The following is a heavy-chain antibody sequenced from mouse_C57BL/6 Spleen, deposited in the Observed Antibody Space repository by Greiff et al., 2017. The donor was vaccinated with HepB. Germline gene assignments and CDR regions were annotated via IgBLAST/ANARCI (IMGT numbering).Heavy chain of an antibody. V-gene: IGHV5-9*01. J-gene: IGHJ2*01. CDR1: GFTFSSYT. CDR2: ISGGGGNT. CDR3: AVHDLTTVVAYYFDY. D-gene: IGHD1-1*01. Sequence: EVQLVESGGGLVKPGGSLKLSCAASGFTFSSYTMSWVRQTPEKRLEWVATISGGGGNTYYPDSVKGRFTISRDNAKNTLYLRLSSLRSEDTALYYCAVHDLTTVVAYYFDYWGQGTTLTVSS.